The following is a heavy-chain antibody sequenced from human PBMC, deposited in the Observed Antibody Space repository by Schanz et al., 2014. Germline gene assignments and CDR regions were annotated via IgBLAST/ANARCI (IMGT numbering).Heavy chain of an antibody. CDR1: GGSISSGGSS. Sequence: QLQLQESGSGLVKPSQTLSLTCGVSGGSISSGGSSWNWIRLPPGKGLEWIGYIYHSGSTYYNPSLKSRVPISGDRSNNQYSLILNSVTAADTAVYYCARQGIGYQHGRYYYYMDVWGRGTTVTVSS. D-gene: IGHD2-2*01. J-gene: IGHJ6*03. CDR3: ARQGIGYQHGRYYYYMDV. CDR2: IYHSGST. V-gene: IGHV4-30-2*01.